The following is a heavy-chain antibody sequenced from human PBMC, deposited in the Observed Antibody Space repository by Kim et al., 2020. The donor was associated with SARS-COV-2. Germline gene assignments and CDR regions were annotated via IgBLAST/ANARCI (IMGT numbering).Heavy chain of an antibody. V-gene: IGHV1-18*01. CDR3: ARDVGDTAMFPDY. Sequence: YAQKLQGRVTMTTDTSTSTAYMELRSLRSDDTAVYYCARDVGDTAMFPDYWGQGTLVTVSS. D-gene: IGHD5-18*01. J-gene: IGHJ4*02.